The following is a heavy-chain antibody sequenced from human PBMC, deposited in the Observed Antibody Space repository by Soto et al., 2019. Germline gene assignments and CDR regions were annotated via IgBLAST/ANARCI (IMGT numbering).Heavy chain of an antibody. D-gene: IGHD6-13*01. V-gene: IGHV3-53*02. Sequence: DVQLVETGGGLIQPGGSLRLSCAASGFIVSSSYMSWVRQAPGKGLECVSVIYSDGRTYYAYSVKGRFTISRDNSKNTLYLQMNSLSAEDTAVYYCASCSGWYGKCYCDCWGQGTLVTVSS. CDR1: GFIVSSSY. CDR3: ASCSGWYGKCYCDC. CDR2: IYSDGRT. J-gene: IGHJ4*02.